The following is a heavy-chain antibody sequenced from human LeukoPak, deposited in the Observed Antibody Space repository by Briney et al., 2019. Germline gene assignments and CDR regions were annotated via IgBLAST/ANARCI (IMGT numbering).Heavy chain of an antibody. CDR1: GFTFEDYA. CDR3: AREGRYYGSGSHRDGFDI. J-gene: IGHJ3*02. D-gene: IGHD3-10*01. Sequence: GGSLRLSCSASGFTFEDYAVSWVRQAPGKGLEWVSYISSSGSTIYYADSVKGRFTISRHNAKNSLYLQMNSLRAEDTAVYYCAREGRYYGSGSHRDGFDIWGQGTMVTVSS. V-gene: IGHV3-48*03. CDR2: ISSSGSTI.